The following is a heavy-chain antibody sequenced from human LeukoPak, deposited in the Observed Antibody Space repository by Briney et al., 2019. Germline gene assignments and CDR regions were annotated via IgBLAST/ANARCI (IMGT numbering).Heavy chain of an antibody. CDR3: ARDHPEPGNWYFDL. Sequence: ASVKVSCKASGYTFNSHGISWVRQAPGQGLEWMGWISTYHGNTNYAQKLQGRVTMTTDTSTSTAYMELRSLRSDDTAVYYCARDHPEPGNWYFDLWGRGTLVTVSS. J-gene: IGHJ2*01. CDR1: GYTFNSHG. V-gene: IGHV1-18*01. D-gene: IGHD1-14*01. CDR2: ISTYHGNT.